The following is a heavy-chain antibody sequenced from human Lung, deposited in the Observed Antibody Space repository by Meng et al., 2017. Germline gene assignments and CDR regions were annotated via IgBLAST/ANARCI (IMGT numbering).Heavy chain of an antibody. CDR1: GFTFSSHW. D-gene: IGHD5-18*01. J-gene: IGHJ4*02. CDR2: IVPDGSGT. CDR3: ARSGYSNGYDY. V-gene: IGHV3-74*01. Sequence: GGSLRLSCVASGFTFSSHWMHWVRQAPGKGLVGVSRIVPDGSGTDFADSVKGRFTISRDNAKNTLYLQMNSLRVEDTAIYYCARSGYSNGYDYWGQGTRVT.